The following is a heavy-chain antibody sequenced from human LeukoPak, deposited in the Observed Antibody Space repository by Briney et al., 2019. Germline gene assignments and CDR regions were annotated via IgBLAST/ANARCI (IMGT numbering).Heavy chain of an antibody. CDR1: GVSISSYY. Sequence: SETLSLTCTVSGVSISSYYWSWIRQPPGKGLEWIGYIYYSGSTNYNPSLKSRVTISVDTSKNQFSLKLSSVTAADTAVYYCARDSSGLMWFDPWGQGTLVTVSS. CDR2: IYYSGST. CDR3: ARDSSGLMWFDP. D-gene: IGHD6-19*01. J-gene: IGHJ5*02. V-gene: IGHV4-59*01.